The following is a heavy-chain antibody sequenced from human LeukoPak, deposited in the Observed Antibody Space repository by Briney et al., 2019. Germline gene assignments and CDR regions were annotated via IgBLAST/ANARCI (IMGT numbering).Heavy chain of an antibody. CDR2: IWYDGSNK. CDR1: GFTFSSYG. V-gene: IGHV3-33*01. Sequence: GGSLRLSCAASGFTFSSYGMHWVRQAPGKGLEWGAVIWYDGSNKYYADSVKGRFTISRDNSMNTLYLQMNSLRAEDTAVYYCARDTEYSSGWYVVNYYYGMDVWGQGTTVTVSS. D-gene: IGHD6-19*01. CDR3: ARDTEYSSGWYVVNYYYGMDV. J-gene: IGHJ6*02.